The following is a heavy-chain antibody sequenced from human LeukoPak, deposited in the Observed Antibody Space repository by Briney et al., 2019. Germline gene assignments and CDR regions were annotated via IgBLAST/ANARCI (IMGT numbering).Heavy chain of an antibody. Sequence: GESLKISCQVSGYSFTSYWIAWVRQMPGKGLEGMGIIYPGDSNTRYSPSFQGQVTISADKSISTAYLQWSSLKASDTAMYYCARSSVSSGWYEGFDPWGQGTLVTVSS. CDR1: GYSFTSYW. J-gene: IGHJ5*02. V-gene: IGHV5-51*01. CDR2: IYPGDSNT. D-gene: IGHD6-19*01. CDR3: ARSSVSSGWYEGFDP.